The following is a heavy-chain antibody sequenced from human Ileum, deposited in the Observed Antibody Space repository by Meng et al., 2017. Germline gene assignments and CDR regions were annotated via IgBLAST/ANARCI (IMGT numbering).Heavy chain of an antibody. CDR2: IMKDGSEK. V-gene: IGHV3-7*01. D-gene: IGHD3-10*01. J-gene: IGHJ4*02. CDR3: ARDNYGAPARYDC. Sequence: GGSRRLSCAASGFSFSNDWMSGVRQAPGKGLEWVANIMKDGSEKYYVDSVKGRFTISRDNAKNSLYLQMNSLRVEDTAVYYCARDNYGAPARYDCWGQGTLVTVSS. CDR1: GFSFSNDW.